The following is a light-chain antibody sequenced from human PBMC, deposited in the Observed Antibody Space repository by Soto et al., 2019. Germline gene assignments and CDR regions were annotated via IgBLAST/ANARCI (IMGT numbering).Light chain of an antibody. CDR3: QQYSSFHRT. V-gene: IGKV3-20*01. J-gene: IGKJ2*02. Sequence: EIVLTQSPGTLSLSPGERATLSCRASQTISSDYMAWYQQKPGQAPRLLIYSASSRNTGIPDRFTGSGSGTDFTLTISRLEPEDFAVSFCQQYSSFHRTFGQGTKLEI. CDR2: SAS. CDR1: QTISSDY.